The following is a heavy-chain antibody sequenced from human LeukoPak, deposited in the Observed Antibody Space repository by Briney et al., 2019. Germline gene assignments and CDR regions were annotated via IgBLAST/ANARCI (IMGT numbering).Heavy chain of an antibody. CDR2: ISATGGST. Sequence: GGSLRLSCVGTGFTFSTYAMTWVRQASGKGLEWVSLISATGGSTYYADSVKGRFTISRDNIKNTLYLQMNSLRVADTAVYYCARDHHRRHYDSQARDTFDIWGQGTMVTVSS. CDR3: ARDHHRRHYDSQARDTFDI. CDR1: GFTFSTYA. V-gene: IGHV3-23*01. D-gene: IGHD3-22*01. J-gene: IGHJ3*02.